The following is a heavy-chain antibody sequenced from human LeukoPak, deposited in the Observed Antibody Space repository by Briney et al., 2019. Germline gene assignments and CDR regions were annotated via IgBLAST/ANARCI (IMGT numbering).Heavy chain of an antibody. CDR2: IIPIFGTA. D-gene: IGHD2-15*01. CDR3: ARDRRANCSGGSCSLLLFDY. V-gene: IGHV1-69*05. J-gene: IGHJ4*02. Sequence: ASVKVSCKASGGTFSSYAISWVRQAPGQGLEWMGGIIPIFGTANYAQKFQGRVTITTDESTSTAYMELSSLRSEDTAVYYCARDRRANCSGGSCSLLLFDYWGQGTLVTVSS. CDR1: GGTFSSYA.